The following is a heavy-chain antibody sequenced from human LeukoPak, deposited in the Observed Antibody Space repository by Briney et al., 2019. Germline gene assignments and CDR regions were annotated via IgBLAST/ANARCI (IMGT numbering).Heavy chain of an antibody. CDR3: ARAEGDYYYYFYMDV. J-gene: IGHJ6*03. V-gene: IGHV3-7*01. Sequence: GGSLRLSCAASGFTFSSYWMSWVRQAPGRGLEWVANIKQDGSEKYYVDSVKGRFTISRDNAKNSLYLQMNSLRAEDTAVYYCARAEGDYYYYFYMDVWGKGTTVTVSS. CDR2: IKQDGSEK. CDR1: GFTFSSYW.